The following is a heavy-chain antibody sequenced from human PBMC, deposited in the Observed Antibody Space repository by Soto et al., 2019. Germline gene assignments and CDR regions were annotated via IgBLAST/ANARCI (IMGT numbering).Heavy chain of an antibody. Sequence: GGTLRLSCAASGFSFSSYSMNWVRQAPGKGLEWVSFISGRGTTMYYADSVKGRSTVSRDNARNSLDLQMNSLRDEDTAVYYWARLGYCRGASCSHYFYYYAIGGWGRGTT. J-gene: IGHJ6*02. V-gene: IGHV3-48*02. CDR2: ISGRGTTM. D-gene: IGHD2-15*01. CDR1: GFSFSSYS. CDR3: ARLGYCRGASCSHYFYYYAIGG.